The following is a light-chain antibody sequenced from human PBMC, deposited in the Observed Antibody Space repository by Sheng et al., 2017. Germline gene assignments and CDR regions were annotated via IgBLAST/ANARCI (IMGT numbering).Light chain of an antibody. Sequence: DIQMTQSPSSLSASVGDRVTITCRASQSISSYLNWYQQKPGKAPKLLIYAASSLQSGVPSRFSGSGSGTDFTLTISSLQPEDFATYYCQQSYSTPXSTFGGRNEV. CDR3: QQSYSTPXST. J-gene: IGKJ4*02. CDR1: QSISSY. V-gene: IGKV1-39*01. CDR2: AAS.